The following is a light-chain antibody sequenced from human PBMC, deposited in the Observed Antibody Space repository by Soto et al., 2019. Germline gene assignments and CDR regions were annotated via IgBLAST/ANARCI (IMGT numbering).Light chain of an antibody. CDR1: QSVSTY. V-gene: IGKV3-11*01. J-gene: IGKJ5*01. CDR2: DAS. Sequence: EIVLTQSPATLSLSPGESVTLSCRTSQSVSTYFAWYQQKPGRAPRLLIYDASNRATGIPARFIGSGSGTDFTLNISSLEPEDFAVYYCQQRSNWPITFGQGTRLEIK. CDR3: QQRSNWPIT.